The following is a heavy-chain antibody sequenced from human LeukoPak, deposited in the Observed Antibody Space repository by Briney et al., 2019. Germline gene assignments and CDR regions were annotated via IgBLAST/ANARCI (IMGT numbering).Heavy chain of an antibody. CDR1: GGSISNYY. V-gene: IGHV4-59*08. J-gene: IGHJ3*02. CDR3: ARHGVGTTTYAFDI. D-gene: IGHD1-26*01. CDR2: IYYSGST. Sequence: SETLSLTCTVSGGSISNYYWSWIRQPPEKGLEWIGYIYYSGSTNYNPSLKSRLTISVDTSKNQFSLKLSSVTAADTAVYYCARHGVGTTTYAFDIWGQGTMVTVSS.